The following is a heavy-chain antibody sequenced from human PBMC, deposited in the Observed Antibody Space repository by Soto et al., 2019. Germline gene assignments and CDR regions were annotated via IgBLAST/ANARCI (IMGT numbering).Heavy chain of an antibody. J-gene: IGHJ6*02. CDR1: GFTFDDYS. Sequence: VQLVESGGVVVQPGGSLRLSCAASGFTFDDYSMHWVRQAPGKGLEWVSLISWDGGKTYYADSVKGRFTISRDNSKNSLHLQMNSLRTEDTALYYCAKDTFMAFGLDVWGQGTTVTVSS. CDR3: AKDTFMAFGLDV. CDR2: ISWDGGKT. D-gene: IGHD3-10*01. V-gene: IGHV3-43*01.